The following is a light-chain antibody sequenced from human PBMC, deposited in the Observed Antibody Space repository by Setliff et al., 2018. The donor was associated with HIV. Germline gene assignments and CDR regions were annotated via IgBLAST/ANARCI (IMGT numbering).Light chain of an antibody. CDR1: NIGSKS. V-gene: IGLV3-21*03. J-gene: IGLJ3*02. CDR3: QVWDSSSDHPV. CDR2: DDY. Sequence: SYELTQPPSVSVAPGKTARIACGGNNIGSKSVHWYQQKPGQAPVLVVYDDYDRPSGIPERFSGSNSGNTATLTISRVEAGDEADYFCQVWDSSSDHPVFGGGTK.